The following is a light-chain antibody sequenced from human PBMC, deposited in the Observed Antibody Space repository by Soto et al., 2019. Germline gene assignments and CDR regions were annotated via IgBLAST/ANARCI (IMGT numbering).Light chain of an antibody. Sequence: DIQMTQSPSSLSAPVGDRVTITCRASQSISTYLKWYQHKQGKAPQLLISAASSLQSGVPSRFSGSGSGTDFTLTISSLQPEDFATYYCQQSFSTLSWTFGQGTKVDIK. CDR3: QQSFSTLSWT. CDR2: AAS. CDR1: QSISTY. V-gene: IGKV1-39*01. J-gene: IGKJ1*01.